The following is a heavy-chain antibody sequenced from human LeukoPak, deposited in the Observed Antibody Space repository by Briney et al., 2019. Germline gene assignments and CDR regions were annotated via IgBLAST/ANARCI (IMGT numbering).Heavy chain of an antibody. D-gene: IGHD3-3*01. CDR3: ARGPDYDFWSGYYESAFDY. CDR2: INPNSGGT. CDR1: GYTFTGYY. J-gene: IGHJ4*02. Sequence: ASVKVSCKASGYTFTGYYMHWVRQAPGQGLEWMGWINPNSGGTNYAQKFQGRVTMTRDTSISTAYMELSRLRSDDTAVYYCARGPDYDFWSGYYESAFDYWGQGTLVTVSS. V-gene: IGHV1-2*02.